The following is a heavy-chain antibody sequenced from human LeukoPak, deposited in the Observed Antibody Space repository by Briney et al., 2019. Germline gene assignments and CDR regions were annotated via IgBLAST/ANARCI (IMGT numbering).Heavy chain of an antibody. V-gene: IGHV3-7*01. CDR3: AIPAVPSMVRGVIRY. CDR2: IKHDGSEK. D-gene: IGHD3-10*01. J-gene: IGHJ4*02. Sequence: PGGSLRLSCAASGFTFSTYWMSWVRQAPGKGLEWVANIKHDGSEKYYVDSVKGRFTISRDNSKNTLYLQMNSVRAEDTAVYYCAIPAVPSMVRGVIRYWGQGTLATVSS. CDR1: GFTFSTYW.